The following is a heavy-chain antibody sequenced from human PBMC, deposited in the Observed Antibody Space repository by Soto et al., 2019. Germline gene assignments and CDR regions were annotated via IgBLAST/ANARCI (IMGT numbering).Heavy chain of an antibody. D-gene: IGHD5-18*01. CDR1: GFTFSSYW. Sequence: EVQLVESGGGLVQPGGSLRLSCAASGFTFSSYWMLWVRQAPGKGLVWVSRINSDGSTTSYADSVKGRFTISRDNAKNTLYLPMNSLRAEDKAVYYCARVNPGYSYVNYWGQGTLVTVSS. CDR3: ARVNPGYSYVNY. J-gene: IGHJ4*02. CDR2: INSDGSTT. V-gene: IGHV3-74*01.